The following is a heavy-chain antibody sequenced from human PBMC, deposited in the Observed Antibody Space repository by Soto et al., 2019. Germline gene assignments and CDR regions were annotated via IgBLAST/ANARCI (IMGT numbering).Heavy chain of an antibody. CDR1: GFTFDDYA. Sequence: GGSLRLSCAASGFTFDDYAMHWVRQAPGKGLEWVSGISWNSGSIGYADSVKGRFTISRDNAKNSLYLQMNSLRAEDTALYYCAKSNDILTGYYNYWGQGTLVTVSS. CDR3: AKSNDILTGYYNY. J-gene: IGHJ4*02. V-gene: IGHV3-9*01. CDR2: ISWNSGSI. D-gene: IGHD3-9*01.